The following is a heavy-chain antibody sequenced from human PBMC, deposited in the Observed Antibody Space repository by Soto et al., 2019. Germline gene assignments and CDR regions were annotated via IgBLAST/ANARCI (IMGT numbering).Heavy chain of an antibody. CDR1: CFTFSTYW. J-gene: IGHJ5*02. D-gene: IGHD3-3*01. Sequence: PGGSLRLSCAASCFTFSTYWMHWVRQTPGKGLVWVSRIGSDGTITNYADSVKGRFTISRDNAKNTLYLQMNSLRAEDTAVYYCAWLLSSAPWGQGTLVTVSS. CDR2: IGSDGTIT. CDR3: AWLLSSAP. V-gene: IGHV3-74*01.